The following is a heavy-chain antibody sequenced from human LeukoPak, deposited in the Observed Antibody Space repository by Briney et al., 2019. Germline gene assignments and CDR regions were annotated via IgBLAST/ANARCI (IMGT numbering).Heavy chain of an antibody. Sequence: SVKVSCKASGGTFSSYAISWVRQAPGQGLEWMGGIIPIFGTANYAQKFQGRVTITADESTSTAYMELSSLRSEDTAVYYCARVVPAAIVWFDPWGQGTLVTVSS. CDR2: IIPIFGTA. J-gene: IGHJ5*02. D-gene: IGHD2-2*01. V-gene: IGHV1-69*13. CDR3: ARVVPAAIVWFDP. CDR1: GGTFSSYA.